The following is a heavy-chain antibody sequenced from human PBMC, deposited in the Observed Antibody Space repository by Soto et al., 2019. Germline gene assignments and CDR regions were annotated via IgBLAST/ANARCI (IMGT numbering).Heavy chain of an antibody. V-gene: IGHV3-48*03. Sequence: GGSLRLSCAASGFTFSSYEMNWVRQAPGKGLEWVSYISSSGSTIYYADSVKGRFTISRDNAKNSLYLQMNSLRAEDTAVYYCARDRESSGWYHYYYGMVVWGQGTTVTVSS. D-gene: IGHD6-19*01. CDR2: ISSSGSTI. CDR3: ARDRESSGWYHYYYGMVV. CDR1: GFTFSSYE. J-gene: IGHJ6*02.